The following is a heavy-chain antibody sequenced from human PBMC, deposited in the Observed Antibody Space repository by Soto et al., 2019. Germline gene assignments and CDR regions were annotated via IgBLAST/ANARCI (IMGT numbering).Heavy chain of an antibody. V-gene: IGHV3-23*01. Sequence: EVQLLESGGGLVQPGGSLRLSCAASGFTFSSYAMNWVRQAPGKGLEGVSVISRSDGSTYYAESVKGRFTISRDNSKNTLNLQMNSLRAEDTAVYYCARRSSSWYFDYWGQGTLVTVSS. CDR3: ARRSSSWYFDY. D-gene: IGHD6-13*01. CDR2: ISRSDGST. CDR1: GFTFSSYA. J-gene: IGHJ4*02.